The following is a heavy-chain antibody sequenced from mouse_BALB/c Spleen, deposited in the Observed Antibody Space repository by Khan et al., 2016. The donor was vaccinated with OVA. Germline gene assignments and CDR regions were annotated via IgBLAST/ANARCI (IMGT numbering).Heavy chain of an antibody. J-gene: IGHJ2*01. Sequence: QVQLKQSGAELTKPGASVKMSCKASGYTFSTYWMHWVKQRPGQGLEWIGYINPTSGYPDYNEKFKDKATLSADKSSSTAYMQLSSLTSEDSAVYCCARDRIDYWGQGTTLTVSS. CDR3: ARDRIDY. CDR1: GYTFSTYW. CDR2: INPTSGYP. V-gene: IGHV1-7*01.